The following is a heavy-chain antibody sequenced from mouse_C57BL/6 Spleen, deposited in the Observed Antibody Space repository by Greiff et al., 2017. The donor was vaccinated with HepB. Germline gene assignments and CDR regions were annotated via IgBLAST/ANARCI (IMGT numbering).Heavy chain of an antibody. D-gene: IGHD2-3*01. CDR3: ARERDGYSMDY. CDR2: ISDGGSYT. J-gene: IGHJ4*01. Sequence: EVHLVESGGGLVKPGGSLKLSCAASGFTFSSYAMSWVRQTPEKRLEWVATISDGGSYTYYPDNVKGRFTISRDNAKNNLYLQMSHLKSEDTAMYYCARERDGYSMDYWGQGTSVTVSS. V-gene: IGHV5-4*01. CDR1: GFTFSSYA.